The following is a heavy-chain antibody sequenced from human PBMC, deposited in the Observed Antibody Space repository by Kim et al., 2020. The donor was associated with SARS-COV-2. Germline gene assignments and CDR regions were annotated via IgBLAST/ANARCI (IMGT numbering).Heavy chain of an antibody. V-gene: IGHV4-39*02. D-gene: IGHD1-1*01. J-gene: IGHJ2*01. CDR2: AYSIRNT. Sequence: SETLSLTCTVSGGSLSSSSFYWGCQRQPPGLGLEGFRTAYSIRNTYYNPSLKSRVTISVDTSKNHFSLQLGSVTAADTAVFYCSRNPRKSTGWYVD. CDR3: SRNPRKSTGWYVD. CDR1: GGSLSSSSFY.